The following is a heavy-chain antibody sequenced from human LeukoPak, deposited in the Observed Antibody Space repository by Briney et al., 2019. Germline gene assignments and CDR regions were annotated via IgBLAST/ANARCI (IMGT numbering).Heavy chain of an antibody. V-gene: IGHV4-61*02. D-gene: IGHD4-23*01. J-gene: IGHJ5*02. CDR3: ASGYGGNINWFDP. CDR1: GGSTSSGSYY. CDR2: IYTSGST. Sequence: ASETLSLTCTVSGGSTSSGSYYWSWIRQPAGKGLEWIGRIYTSGSTNYNPSFKSRVTISVDTSKNQFSLKLSSVTAADTAVYYCASGYGGNINWFDPWGQGTLVTVSS.